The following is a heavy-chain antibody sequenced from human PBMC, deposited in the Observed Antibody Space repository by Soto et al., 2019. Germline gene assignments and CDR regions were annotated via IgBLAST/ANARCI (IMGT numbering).Heavy chain of an antibody. CDR2: IYYSGST. CDR1: GGSISSYY. CDR3: ARGKGRDCSSTSCYEGWFDP. D-gene: IGHD2-2*01. Sequence: KASETLSLTCTVSGGSISSYYWSWIRQPPGKGLEWIGYIYYSGSTNYNPSLKSRVTISVDTSKNQFSLKLSSVTAADTAVYYCARGKGRDCSSTSCYEGWFDPWGQGTLVTVSS. J-gene: IGHJ5*02. V-gene: IGHV4-59*01.